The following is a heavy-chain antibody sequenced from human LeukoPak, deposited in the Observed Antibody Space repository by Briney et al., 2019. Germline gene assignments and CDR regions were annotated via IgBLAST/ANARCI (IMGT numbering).Heavy chain of an antibody. J-gene: IGHJ5*02. CDR2: IIPIFGIA. CDR1: GGTFSSYA. Sequence: SVKVSCKASGGTFSSYAISWVRQAPGRGLEWMGRIIPIFGIANYAQKFQGRVTITADKSTSTAYMELSSLRSEDTAVYYCARELEDGYNPWGQGTLVTVSS. CDR3: ARELEDGYNP. D-gene: IGHD5-24*01. V-gene: IGHV1-69*04.